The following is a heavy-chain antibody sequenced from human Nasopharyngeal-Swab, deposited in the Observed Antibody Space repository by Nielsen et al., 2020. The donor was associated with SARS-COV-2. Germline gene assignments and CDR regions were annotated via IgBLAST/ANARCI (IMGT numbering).Heavy chain of an antibody. D-gene: IGHD6-13*01. CDR3: ARADSSSWYFDY. CDR1: GFTFSNYS. Sequence: GSLRLSCAASGFTFSNYSMNWVRQAPGKGLEWVSSISSSSSYIYYADSVKGRFTISRDNAKNSLYLQMNSLRAEDTAVHYCARADSSSWYFDYWGQGTLVTVSS. CDR2: ISSSSSYI. V-gene: IGHV3-21*01. J-gene: IGHJ4*02.